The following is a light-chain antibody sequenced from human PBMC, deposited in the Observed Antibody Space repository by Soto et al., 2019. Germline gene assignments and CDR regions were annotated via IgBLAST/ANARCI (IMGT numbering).Light chain of an antibody. CDR3: QSFDNTLSASI. Sequence: QSVLTQPPSMSGAPGQRVTISCSGSGPNIGADYDVHWYKQLPGTAPQVVIYGNTNRPSGVPDRFSGSKSGTYASLVITGLQADDEGDYYCQSFDNTLSASIFGGGTKVTVL. V-gene: IGLV1-40*01. CDR2: GNT. J-gene: IGLJ2*01. CDR1: GPNIGADYD.